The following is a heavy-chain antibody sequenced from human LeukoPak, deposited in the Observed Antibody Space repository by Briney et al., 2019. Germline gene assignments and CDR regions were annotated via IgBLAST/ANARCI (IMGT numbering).Heavy chain of an antibody. CDR2: IIPIFGAT. CDR1: GGTLTSHG. CDR3: ARRWPHSSGYYLFDY. V-gene: IGHV1-69*05. Sequence: SVKVSCKASGGTLTSHGFGWVRQAPGQGLEGMGGIIPIFGATNYAQKFQGRVTITTDDSTSTGYMELSSLRSEDTAVYYCARRWPHSSGYYLFDYWGQGTLVTVSS. J-gene: IGHJ4*02. D-gene: IGHD3-22*01.